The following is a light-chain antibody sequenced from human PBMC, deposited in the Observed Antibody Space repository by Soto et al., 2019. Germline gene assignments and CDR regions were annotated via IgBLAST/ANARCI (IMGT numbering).Light chain of an antibody. Sequence: DIQMTQSPSTLSASVGDRVTITCRVSQSISSWLAWYQQKPGKAPKLLIYDASSLASGVPSRFSGSGSGTEFSLTIRSLQPDDFATYYCQQYNSYSMYTFGQGTKVDIK. CDR3: QQYNSYSMYT. J-gene: IGKJ2*01. CDR1: QSISSW. CDR2: DAS. V-gene: IGKV1-5*01.